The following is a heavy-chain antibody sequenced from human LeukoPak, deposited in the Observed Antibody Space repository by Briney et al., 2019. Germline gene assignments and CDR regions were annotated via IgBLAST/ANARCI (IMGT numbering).Heavy chain of an antibody. CDR1: GGSFSGYY. Sequence: PSETLSLTCAVYGGSFSGYYWSWIRQPPGKGLEWIGETNHSGSTNYNPSLKSRVTISVDTSKNQFSLKLSSVTAADTAVYYCARVRHIVVVTAIRRYWYFDLWGRGTLVTVSS. V-gene: IGHV4-34*01. CDR2: TNHSGST. J-gene: IGHJ2*01. CDR3: ARVRHIVVVTAIRRYWYFDL. D-gene: IGHD2-21*02.